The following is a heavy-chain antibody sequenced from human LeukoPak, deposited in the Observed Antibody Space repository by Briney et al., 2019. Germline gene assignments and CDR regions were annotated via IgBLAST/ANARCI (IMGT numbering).Heavy chain of an antibody. D-gene: IGHD3-3*01. V-gene: IGHV1-69*02. CDR1: GYTFTGYY. Sequence: GASVKVSCKASGYTFTGYYMHWVRQAPGQGLEWMGRIIPILGIANYAQKFQGRVTITADKSTSTAYMELSSLRSEDTAVYYCASPQPLRFLEWLPLDYWGQGTLVTVSS. CDR2: IIPILGIA. J-gene: IGHJ4*02. CDR3: ASPQPLRFLEWLPLDY.